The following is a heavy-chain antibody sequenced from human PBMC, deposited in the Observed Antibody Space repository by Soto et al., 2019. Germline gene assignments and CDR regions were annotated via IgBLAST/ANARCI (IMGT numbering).Heavy chain of an antibody. J-gene: IGHJ6*02. Sequence: GDSVKVSCKASGGTFSSYAISWVRPAPGQGLEWMGGIIPIFGTANYAQKFQGRVTITADESTSTAYMELSSLRSEDTAVYYCARVDFNSYGEGAYYYYGMDVWGQGTTGTVSS. D-gene: IGHD5-18*01. CDR2: IIPIFGTA. CDR3: ARVDFNSYGEGAYYYYGMDV. CDR1: GGTFSSYA. V-gene: IGHV1-69*13.